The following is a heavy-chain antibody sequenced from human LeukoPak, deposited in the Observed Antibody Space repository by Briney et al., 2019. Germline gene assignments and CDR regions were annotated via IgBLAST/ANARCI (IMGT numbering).Heavy chain of an antibody. J-gene: IGHJ4*02. V-gene: IGHV3-30*18. CDR1: GFKFSSYG. Sequence: PGGSLRLSCKASGFKFSSYGMHWVRQAPGKGLERVAVLSADGSHKQFADAVKDRFAISRDNSKETLYLQMNGLRSEDTAIYYCAKGGVSDRGSWYGDYFDYWGQGTLVTVSS. CDR2: LSADGSHK. D-gene: IGHD6-13*01. CDR3: AKGGVSDRGSWYGDYFDY.